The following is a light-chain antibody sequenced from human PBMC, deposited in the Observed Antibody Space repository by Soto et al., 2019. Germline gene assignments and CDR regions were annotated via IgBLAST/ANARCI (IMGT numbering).Light chain of an antibody. V-gene: IGKV3-20*01. Sequence: EIVLTQSPDTLSLSPGERATLSCRASQSVRSNYLAWYQQKPGQAPRYLIYDASSRATGIPDRFSGSGSGTDFTLTISRQEPEEFAVYYCQQYGSTPLSFGGWTKVDIK. CDR3: QQYGSTPLS. CDR1: QSVRSNY. CDR2: DAS. J-gene: IGKJ4*01.